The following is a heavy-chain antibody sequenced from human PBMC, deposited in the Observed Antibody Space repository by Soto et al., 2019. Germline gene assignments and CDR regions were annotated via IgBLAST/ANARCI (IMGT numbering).Heavy chain of an antibody. Sequence: SETLSLTCTVSGGSISSGGYYWSWIRQHPGKGLEWIGYIYYSGSTYYNPSLKSRVTISVDTSKNQFSLKLSSVTAADTAVYYCAIDGFSGWYDYWGQGTLVTVSS. D-gene: IGHD6-19*01. CDR3: AIDGFSGWYDY. V-gene: IGHV4-31*03. CDR1: GGSISSGGYY. CDR2: IYYSGST. J-gene: IGHJ4*02.